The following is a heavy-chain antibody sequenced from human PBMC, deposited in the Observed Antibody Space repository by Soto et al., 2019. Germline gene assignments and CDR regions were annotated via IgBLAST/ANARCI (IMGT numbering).Heavy chain of an antibody. CDR3: ARDGDSNYDYYGMDV. CDR1: GYTFTGYY. V-gene: IGHV1-2*04. D-gene: IGHD4-4*01. J-gene: IGHJ6*02. CDR2: INPNSGGT. Sequence: ASVKVSCKASGYTFTGYYMHWVRQAPGQGLEWMGWINPNSGGTNYAQKFQGWVTMTRDTSISTAYMELSRLRSDDTAVYYCARDGDSNYDYYGMDVWGQGTTVTVS.